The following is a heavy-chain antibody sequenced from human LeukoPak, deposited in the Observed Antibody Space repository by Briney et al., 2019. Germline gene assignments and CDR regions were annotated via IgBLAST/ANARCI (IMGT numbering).Heavy chain of an antibody. V-gene: IGHV3-23*01. CDR3: AKGEYSSGWYPGPFDY. D-gene: IGHD6-19*01. CDR1: GFAFSSYA. CDR2: ISGSGSST. J-gene: IGHJ4*02. Sequence: GGSLRLSCAASGFAFSSYAMSWVRQAPGKGLEWVSAISGSGSSTNYADSVKGRFTISRDNSKNTLYLQMNSLRAEDTAVYYCAKGEYSSGWYPGPFDYWGQGTLVTVSS.